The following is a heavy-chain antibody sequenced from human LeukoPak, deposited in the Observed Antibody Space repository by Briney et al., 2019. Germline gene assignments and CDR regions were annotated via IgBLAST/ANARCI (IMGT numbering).Heavy chain of an antibody. Sequence: SETLSLTCTVSGGSTSSSTYYWGWIRQPPGRGLEWIASVSYTGSTTYNPSLKSRVTISVATSMTQFCLKLSSVTAADTAVYYCARSRKYGAVTTYSWFDPWGRGTLVIVSS. V-gene: IGHV4-39*01. D-gene: IGHD4-17*01. CDR3: ARSRKYGAVTTYSWFDP. J-gene: IGHJ5*02. CDR1: GGSTSSSTYY. CDR2: VSYTGST.